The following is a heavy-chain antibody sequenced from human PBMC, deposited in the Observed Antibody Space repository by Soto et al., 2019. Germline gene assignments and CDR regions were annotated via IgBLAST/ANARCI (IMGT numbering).Heavy chain of an antibody. CDR3: ARATGGYSDR. CDR1: GYTFTNYE. D-gene: IGHD1-26*01. J-gene: IGHJ5*02. V-gene: IGHV1-18*04. CDR2: IRPYSGDT. Sequence: ASVKVSCKASGYTFTNYEISWVRRAPGQGLEWLGWIRPYSGDTNYAQNFQGRVTLTTDTSTNTAYMELRRLRSDDPAVYYCARATGGYSDRWGQGTLVTVSS.